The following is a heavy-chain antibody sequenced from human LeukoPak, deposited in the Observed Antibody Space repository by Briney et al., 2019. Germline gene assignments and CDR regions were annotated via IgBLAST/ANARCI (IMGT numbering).Heavy chain of an antibody. V-gene: IGHV4-59*08. CDR2: IYYSGST. J-gene: IGHJ4*02. CDR3: ARWYSSRVPHCGY. Sequence: PSETLSLTCTVSGGSITSYYWGWFRQPPGKGLEWIGYIYYSGSTNYNPSLKSRVTISVDTSKNQFSLKLSSVTAADTAVYYCARWYSSRVPHCGYWGQGTLVTVSS. D-gene: IGHD6-13*01. CDR1: GGSITSYY.